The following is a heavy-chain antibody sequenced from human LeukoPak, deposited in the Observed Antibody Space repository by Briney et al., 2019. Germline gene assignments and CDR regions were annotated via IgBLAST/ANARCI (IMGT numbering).Heavy chain of an antibody. V-gene: IGHV4-61*05. D-gene: IGHD2-15*01. Sequence: PSETLSLTCTVSGGSISSSSDYWGWIRQPPGKGLEWIGYIYYSGDSNSNPSLTSRVSISVDTSKNQFSLKLTSVTAADTAVYYCARGQGYGLLNALDYWGQGTLVTVSS. CDR3: ARGQGYGLLNALDY. J-gene: IGHJ4*02. CDR2: IYYSGDS. CDR1: GGSISSSSDY.